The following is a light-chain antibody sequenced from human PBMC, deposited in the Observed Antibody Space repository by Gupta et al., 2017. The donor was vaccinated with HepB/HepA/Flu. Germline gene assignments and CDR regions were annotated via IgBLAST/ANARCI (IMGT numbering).Light chain of an antibody. Sequence: SLLTQSTSVSRTPGQSCTISCSGSSSNVGSNNVNWYQQLPGTAPNLLIYYNDERPSGVPDRISGSKSGNSASLAISGLQSEDEADYYCEAWDTSINVVVFGGGTKLTVL. CDR1: SSNVGSNN. V-gene: IGLV1-44*01. J-gene: IGLJ2*01. CDR2: YND. CDR3: EAWDTSINVVV.